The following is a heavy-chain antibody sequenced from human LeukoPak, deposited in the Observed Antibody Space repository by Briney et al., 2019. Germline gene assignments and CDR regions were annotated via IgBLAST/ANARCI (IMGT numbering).Heavy chain of an antibody. CDR1: GFTFSSYV. V-gene: IGHV3-64D*09. J-gene: IGHJ4*02. CDR3: VKDLTATTSA. D-gene: IGHD1-7*01. Sequence: GGSLRLSCSASGFTFSSYVVHWVRQAPGKGLEYVSGISSSGGTIYYADSVKGRFSISRDNSKNTLDLQMSSLRAEDTAVYYCVKDLTATTSAWGQGTLVIVSS. CDR2: ISSSGGTI.